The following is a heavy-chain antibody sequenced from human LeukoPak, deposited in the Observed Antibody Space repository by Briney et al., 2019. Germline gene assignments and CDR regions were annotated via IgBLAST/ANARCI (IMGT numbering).Heavy chain of an antibody. CDR3: AMGIWSGHYHFDS. D-gene: IGHD3-3*01. CDR1: GFTFTNYA. Sequence: ASVKVSCKASGFTFTNYAMQWVRQAPGHRPEWMGWINAGNGHTSYSQRFQGRVTITRDTSASTVYMELSSLRFEDTAVYYCAMGIWSGHYHFDSWGQGTLVTVSS. J-gene: IGHJ4*02. V-gene: IGHV1-3*01. CDR2: INAGNGHT.